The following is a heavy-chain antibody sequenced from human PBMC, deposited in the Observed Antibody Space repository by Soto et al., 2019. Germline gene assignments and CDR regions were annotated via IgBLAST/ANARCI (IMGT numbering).Heavy chain of an antibody. CDR1: GFTFSSYA. V-gene: IGHV3-23*01. Sequence: EVQLLESGGGLVQPGGSLRLSCAASGFTFSSYAMSWVRQAPGKGLEWVSAISGSGGRTYYADSVKGRFTISRDNSNNTLYLQMNSLRAEDTAVYYCAKGLWFGDGYYYYMDVWGKGTTVTVSS. D-gene: IGHD3-10*01. J-gene: IGHJ6*03. CDR2: ISGSGGRT. CDR3: AKGLWFGDGYYYYMDV.